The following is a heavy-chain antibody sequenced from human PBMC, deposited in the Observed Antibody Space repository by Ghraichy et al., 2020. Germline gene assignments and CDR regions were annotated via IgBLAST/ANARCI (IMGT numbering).Heavy chain of an antibody. CDR2: IKYSGST. D-gene: IGHD1-26*01. CDR3: ARRTESGSYLDYVDY. V-gene: IGHV4-39*01. J-gene: IGHJ4*02. CDR1: GGSISSSSYY. Sequence: SETLSLTCTVSGGSISSSSYYWGWIRQPPGKGLEWIGSIKYSGSTYYNPSLKSRVTISVDTSKNQFSLKLSSVTAADTAVYYCARRTESGSYLDYVDYWGQGTLVTVSS.